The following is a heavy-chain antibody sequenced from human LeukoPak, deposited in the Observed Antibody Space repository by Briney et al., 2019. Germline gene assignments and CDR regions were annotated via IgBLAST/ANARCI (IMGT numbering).Heavy chain of an antibody. CDR3: ARGPRVTARYCTNGVCPGGWFDP. V-gene: IGHV4-34*01. J-gene: IGHJ5*02. D-gene: IGHD2-8*01. Sequence: SETLSLTCAVYGGSFGGYYWSWIRQPPGKGLEWIGEINHSGSTNYNPSLKSRVTISVDTSKNQFSLKLSSVTAADTAVYYCARGPRVTARYCTNGVCPGGWFDPWGQGTLVTVSS. CDR2: INHSGST. CDR1: GGSFGGYY.